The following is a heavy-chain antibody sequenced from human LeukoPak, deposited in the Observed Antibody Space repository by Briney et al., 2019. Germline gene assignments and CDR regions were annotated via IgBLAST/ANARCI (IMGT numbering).Heavy chain of an antibody. D-gene: IGHD6-13*01. CDR2: IYHSGST. V-gene: IGHV4-30-2*01. J-gene: IGHJ4*02. CDR1: GGSISSGGYS. Sequence: PSQTLSLTCAVSGGSISSGGYSWSWIRQPPGKGLEWIGYIYHSGSTYYNPSLKSRVTISVDRSKNQFSLKLSSVTAADTAVYYCARQTPVSQPYFDYWGQGTLVTVSS. CDR3: ARQTPVSQPYFDY.